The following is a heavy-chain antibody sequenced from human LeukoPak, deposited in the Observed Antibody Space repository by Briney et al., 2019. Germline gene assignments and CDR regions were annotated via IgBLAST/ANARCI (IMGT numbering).Heavy chain of an antibody. V-gene: IGHV3-30*03. CDR2: ISYDGSNK. J-gene: IGHJ4*02. Sequence: PGGSLRLSCAASGFTFSSYGMHWVRQAPGKGLEWVAVISYDGSNKYYADSVKGRFTISRDNAKNSLYLQMNSLRAEDTAVYYCASDATYYDILTGYFDYWGQGTLVTVSS. CDR1: GFTFSSYG. D-gene: IGHD3-9*01. CDR3: ASDATYYDILTGYFDY.